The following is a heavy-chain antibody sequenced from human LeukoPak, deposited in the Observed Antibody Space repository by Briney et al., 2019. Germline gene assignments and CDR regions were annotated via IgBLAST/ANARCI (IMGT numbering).Heavy chain of an antibody. CDR2: IYYSGST. J-gene: IGHJ4*02. CDR1: GGSISSYY. V-gene: IGHV4-59*01. CDR3: ARDPLWFGELHH. D-gene: IGHD3-10*01. Sequence: SETLSLTCTVSGGSISSYYWSWIRQPPGKGLEWIGYIYYSGSTNYNPSLKSRVTISVDTSKNQFSLRLSSVTAADAAVYYCARDPLWFGELHHWGQGTLVTVSS.